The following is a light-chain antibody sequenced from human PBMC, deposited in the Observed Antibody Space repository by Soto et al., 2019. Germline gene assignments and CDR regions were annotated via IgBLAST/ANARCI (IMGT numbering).Light chain of an antibody. Sequence: EIVMTQSPATLSVSPGERATLSCRASQSVSSNLAWYPQKPGQAPRLLIYGASTRSTGIPARFSGSGSGTEFNLTIISLQSEDFAVYYCQQYNNWPPYAFGQGTKLEIK. V-gene: IGKV3-15*01. CDR2: GAS. CDR3: QQYNNWPPYA. CDR1: QSVSSN. J-gene: IGKJ2*01.